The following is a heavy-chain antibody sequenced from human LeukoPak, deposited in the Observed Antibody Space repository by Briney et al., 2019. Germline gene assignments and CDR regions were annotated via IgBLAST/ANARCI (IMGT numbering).Heavy chain of an antibody. CDR3: ARDWEDRFGGFVH. J-gene: IGHJ1*01. CDR1: GGTFSEYG. D-gene: IGHD3-10*01. V-gene: IGHV1-69*15. CDR2: IIPVFDSP. Sequence: SVKVSCKASGGTFSEYGISWVRQAPGQGPEWLGMIIPVFDSPDYAQNLQGRFTISADEVTSTVFLELSNLRFEDTAVYYCARDWEDRFGGFVHWGQGTLVSVSS.